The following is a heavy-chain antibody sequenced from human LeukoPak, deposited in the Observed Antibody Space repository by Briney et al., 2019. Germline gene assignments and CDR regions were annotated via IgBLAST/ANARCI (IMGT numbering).Heavy chain of an antibody. D-gene: IGHD2-2*02. CDR2: IIPIFGTA. J-gene: IGHJ5*02. V-gene: IGHV1-69*06. CDR1: GGTFSSYA. CDR3: ARTTVVVVPAAIFNWFDP. Sequence: SVKVSCKASGGTFSSYAISWVRQAPGQGLEWMGGIIPIFGTANYAQKFQGRVTITADKSTSTAYMELSSLRSEGTAVYYCARTTVVVVPAAIFNWFDPWGQGTLVTVSS.